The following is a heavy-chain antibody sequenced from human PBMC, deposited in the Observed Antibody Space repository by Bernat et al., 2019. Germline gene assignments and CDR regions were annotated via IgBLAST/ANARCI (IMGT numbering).Heavy chain of an antibody. CDR2: IYPGDSDT. D-gene: IGHD6-13*01. J-gene: IGHJ6*03. Sequence: EVQLVQSGAEVKKPGESLKISCKGSGYSFTSYWIGWVRQMPGKGLEWMGIIYPGDSDTRYSPSSHGQVTITADKDTSTAYLQRSSLKTAAAAMYYCGGGAAAFYYYYMDVWGKGTTVTVSS. V-gene: IGHV5-51*01. CDR3: GGGAAAFYYYYMDV. CDR1: GYSFTSYW.